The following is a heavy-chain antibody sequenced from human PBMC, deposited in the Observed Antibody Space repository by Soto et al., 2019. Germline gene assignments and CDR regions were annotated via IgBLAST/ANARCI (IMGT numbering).Heavy chain of an antibody. CDR2: ISSSGSTI. J-gene: IGHJ4*02. CDR1: GFTFSSYE. D-gene: IGHD2-15*01. V-gene: IGHV3-48*03. Sequence: GGSLRLSWAASGFTFSSYEMNWVRQAPGKGLEWVSYISSSGSTIYYADSVKGRFTISRDNAKNSLYLQMNSLRAEDTAVYYCARGEVVAATPSPYSDYWGQGTLVTVSS. CDR3: ARGEVVAATPSPYSDY.